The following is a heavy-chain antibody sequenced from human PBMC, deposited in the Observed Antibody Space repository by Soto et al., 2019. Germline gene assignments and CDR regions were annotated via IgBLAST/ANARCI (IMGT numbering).Heavy chain of an antibody. CDR2: IIPIFGTA. Sequence: GASVKVSCKASGCTFSSYAISWVRQAPGQGLEWMGGIIPIFGTANYAQKFQGRATITADESTSTAYMELSSLRSEDTAVYYCARDGPILAAAGNMIVRFDPWGQGTLVTVSS. J-gene: IGHJ5*02. D-gene: IGHD6-13*01. CDR1: GCTFSSYA. V-gene: IGHV1-69*13. CDR3: ARDGPILAAAGNMIVRFDP.